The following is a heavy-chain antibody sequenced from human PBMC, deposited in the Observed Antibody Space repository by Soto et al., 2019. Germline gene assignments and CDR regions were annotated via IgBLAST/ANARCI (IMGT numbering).Heavy chain of an antibody. Sequence: ASVKVSCKASGYTFTSYYMHWVRQAPGQGLEWMGIINPSGGSTSYAQKFQGRVTMTRDTSTSTVYMELSSLRSEDTAVYYRARDFWSGYRHYYYGMDVWGQGTTVTVSS. J-gene: IGHJ6*02. V-gene: IGHV1-46*01. CDR1: GYTFTSYY. D-gene: IGHD3-3*01. CDR3: ARDFWSGYRHYYYGMDV. CDR2: INPSGGST.